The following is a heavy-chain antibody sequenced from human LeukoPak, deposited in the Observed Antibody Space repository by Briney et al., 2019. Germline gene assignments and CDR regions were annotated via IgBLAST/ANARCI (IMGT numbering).Heavy chain of an antibody. V-gene: IGHV3-23*01. Sequence: GGSLSLSCAVSGITLSNYGMSWVRQAPGKGLEWVAGLSGSGGGTNYADSVQGRFTISRDNPKNTLYLQMNSLRAEDTAVYFCAKRGVVIRVFLVGFHKEAYYFDSWGQGALVAVSS. J-gene: IGHJ4*02. CDR2: LSGSGGGT. CDR1: GITLSNYG. D-gene: IGHD3-10*01. CDR3: AKRGVVIRVFLVGFHKEAYYFDS.